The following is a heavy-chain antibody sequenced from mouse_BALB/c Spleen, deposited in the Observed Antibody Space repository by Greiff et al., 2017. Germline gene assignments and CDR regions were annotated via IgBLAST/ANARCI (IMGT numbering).Heavy chain of an antibody. V-gene: IGHV5-4*02. Sequence: EVTVVESGGGLVKPGGSLKLSCAASGFTFSDYYMYWVRQTPEKRLEWVATISDGGSYTYYPDSVKGRFTISRDNAKNNLYLQMSSLKSEDTAMYYCARGGLTGFDDWGQGTTRTVSS. D-gene: IGHD4-1*01. CDR2: ISDGGSYT. CDR1: GFTFSDYY. CDR3: ARGGLTGFDD. J-gene: IGHJ2*01.